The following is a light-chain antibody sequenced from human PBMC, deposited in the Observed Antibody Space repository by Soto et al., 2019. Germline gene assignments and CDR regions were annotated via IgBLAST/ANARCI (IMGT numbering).Light chain of an antibody. CDR3: VLYSSGIWV. J-gene: IGLJ2*01. CDR1: SGSVSASNY. CDR2: RTN. V-gene: IGLV8-61*01. Sequence: QTVVTQEPSFSVSPGGTVTLTCGLTSGSVSASNYPSWHQQTPGQAPRTLITRTNTRSSGVPDRFSGSLLGNKAALTITGAQAQDESIYYCVLYSSGIWVFGGGTKLTGL.